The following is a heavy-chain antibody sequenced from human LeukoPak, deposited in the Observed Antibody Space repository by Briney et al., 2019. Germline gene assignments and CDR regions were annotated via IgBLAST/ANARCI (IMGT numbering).Heavy chain of an antibody. D-gene: IGHD3-10*01. CDR3: ARGRITMVRGVIPPGPYFDY. CDR2: INHSGST. CDR1: GGSFSGYY. J-gene: IGHJ4*02. V-gene: IGHV4-34*01. Sequence: PSETLSLTCAVYGGSFSGYYWSWIRQPPGKGLEWIGEINHSGSTNYNPSPKSRVTISLDTSKNQFSLKLSSVTAADTAVYYCARGRITMVRGVIPPGPYFDYWGQGTLVTVSS.